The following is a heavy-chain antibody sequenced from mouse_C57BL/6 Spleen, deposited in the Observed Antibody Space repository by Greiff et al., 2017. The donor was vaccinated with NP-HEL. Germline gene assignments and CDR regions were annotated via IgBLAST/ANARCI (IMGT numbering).Heavy chain of an antibody. CDR2: LSDGGSYT. CDR1: GFTFSSYA. Sequence: EVKLVESGGGLVKPGGSLKLSCAASGFTFSSYAMSWVRQTPEKRLEWVATLSDGGSYTYYPDNVQGRFTISSDNAKNNLYLQMSHLKSEDTAMYYCARGELGRRYAMDYWGQGTSVTVSS. D-gene: IGHD4-1*01. V-gene: IGHV5-4*03. J-gene: IGHJ4*01. CDR3: ARGELGRRYAMDY.